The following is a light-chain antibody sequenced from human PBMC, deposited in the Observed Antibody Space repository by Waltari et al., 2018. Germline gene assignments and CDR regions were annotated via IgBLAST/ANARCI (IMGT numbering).Light chain of an antibody. CDR1: SSNIGSNT. CDR3: AAWDDSLNGRGV. J-gene: IGLJ3*02. CDR2: SNN. V-gene: IGLV1-44*01. Sequence: QSVLTQPPSASGTPGQRVTISCSGSSSNIGSNTVNWYQQLPGTAPKLLIYSNNQRPSGVPDRVAGSKSGTSASLAISGLQSEDEADYYCAAWDDSLNGRGVFGGGTKLTVL.